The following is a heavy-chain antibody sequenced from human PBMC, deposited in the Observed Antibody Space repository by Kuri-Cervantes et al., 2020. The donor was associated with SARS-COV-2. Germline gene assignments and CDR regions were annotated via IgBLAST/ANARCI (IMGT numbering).Heavy chain of an antibody. Sequence: SVKVSCKASGYTFTGYYMHWARQAPGQGLEWMGGIIPIFGTANYAQKFQGRVTITADESTSTAYMELSSLRSEDTAVYYCALGYWGSGYPRYYYYMDVWGKGTTVTVSS. V-gene: IGHV1-69*13. CDR2: IIPIFGTA. J-gene: IGHJ6*03. CDR3: ALGYWGSGYPRYYYYMDV. D-gene: IGHD3-22*01. CDR1: GYTFTGYY.